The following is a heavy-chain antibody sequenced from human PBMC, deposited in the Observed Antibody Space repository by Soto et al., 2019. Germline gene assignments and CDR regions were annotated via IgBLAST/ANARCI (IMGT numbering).Heavy chain of an antibody. CDR1: GYTFTSYY. D-gene: IGHD3-3*01. V-gene: IGHV1-46*01. CDR3: ARGQYYDFWSGYYSYYYYGMDV. CDR2: INPSGGST. Sequence: ASVKVSCKASGYTFTSYYMHWVRQAPGQGLEWMGIINPSGGSTSYAQKFQGRVTMTRDTSTSTVYMELSSLGSEDTAVYYCARGQYYDFWSGYYSYYYYGMDVWGQGTTVTVSS. J-gene: IGHJ6*02.